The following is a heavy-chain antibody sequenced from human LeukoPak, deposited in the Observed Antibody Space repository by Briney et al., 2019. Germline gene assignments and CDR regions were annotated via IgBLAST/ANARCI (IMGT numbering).Heavy chain of an antibody. CDR2: MSPNTGNT. Sequence: ASVKVSCKASGYTFTSYDINWVRQAPGQGLEWMGWMSPNTGNTGYAQKFQGRVTITRNTSISTAYMELNSLRSEDTAVYYCARGTKSGLGESSIGYWGQGTLVTVSS. J-gene: IGHJ4*02. CDR1: GYTFTSYD. D-gene: IGHD3-16*01. V-gene: IGHV1-8*03. CDR3: ARGTKSGLGESSIGY.